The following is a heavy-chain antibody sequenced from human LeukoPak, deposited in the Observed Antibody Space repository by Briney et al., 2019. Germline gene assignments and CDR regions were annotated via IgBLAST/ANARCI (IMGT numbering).Heavy chain of an antibody. CDR2: IYYGGST. V-gene: IGHV4-39*07. CDR3: AKGAQYSFRYYMDV. Sequence: SETLSLTCTVSGGSISSSSYYWGWIRQPPGKGLEWIGSIYYGGSTYYNPSLKSRVTISVDTSKKQFSLKLSSVTAADPAMYYCAKGAQYSFRYYMDVWGKGTTVTVSS. D-gene: IGHD2-21*01. J-gene: IGHJ6*03. CDR1: GGSISSSSYY.